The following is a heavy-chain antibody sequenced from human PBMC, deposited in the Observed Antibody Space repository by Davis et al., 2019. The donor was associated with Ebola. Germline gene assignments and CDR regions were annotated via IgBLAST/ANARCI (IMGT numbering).Heavy chain of an antibody. V-gene: IGHV3-23*01. CDR1: GFTFSSYA. D-gene: IGHD1-26*01. J-gene: IGHJ4*02. Sequence: PGGSLRLSCAASGFTFSSYAMSWVRQAPGKELEWVSSISGSGGSTYSADSVKGRFTISRDNSQNTLYMQMNSLRAEDTAVYYCAKPPNNIVGAIYYFDYWGQGTLVTVSS. CDR2: ISGSGGST. CDR3: AKPPNNIVGAIYYFDY.